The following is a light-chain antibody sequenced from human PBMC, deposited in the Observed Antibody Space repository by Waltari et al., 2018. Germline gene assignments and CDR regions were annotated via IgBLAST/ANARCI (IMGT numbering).Light chain of an antibody. Sequence: QSALTQPASVSGSPGQSITISCTGTSSDVGGYNSVSWYQDHPGQAPKVIIYDVSNRPSGVSDRFSGSQSGNTASLTISGLQAEYEADYYCSSQSSNDVVLFGGGTKLTVL. V-gene: IGLV2-14*03. CDR1: SSDVGGYNS. CDR3: SSQSSNDVVL. J-gene: IGLJ2*01. CDR2: DVS.